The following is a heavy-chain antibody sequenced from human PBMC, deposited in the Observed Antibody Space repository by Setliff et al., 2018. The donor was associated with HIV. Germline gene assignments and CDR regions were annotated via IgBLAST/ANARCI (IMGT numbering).Heavy chain of an antibody. D-gene: IGHD1-7*01. J-gene: IGHJ4*02. CDR2: IYHSGSA. CDR1: GGSISSTNW. V-gene: IGHV4-4*02. Sequence: PSETLSLTCAVSGGSISSTNWWSWVRQPPGKGLEWIGEIYHSGSARYNPSLKSRVAISVDMSKNQFSLRVTSLTAADTAVYYCATNRVGNYPLDYWGRGTLVTVSS. CDR3: ATNRVGNYPLDY.